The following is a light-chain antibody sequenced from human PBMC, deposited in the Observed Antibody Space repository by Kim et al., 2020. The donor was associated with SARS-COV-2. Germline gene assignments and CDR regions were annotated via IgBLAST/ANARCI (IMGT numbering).Light chain of an antibody. CDR3: SSYAAGNTLL. CDR1: TSHVGGYDN. CDR2: QVT. Sequence: HSHAISCPATTSHVGGYDNVSWYLRHPGKAPKLIISQVTKRPSGLPDRFSGSKSGNTASLTVSGLQPEDEADYNCSSYAAGNTLLFGGGTQLTVL. V-gene: IGLV2-8*01. J-gene: IGLJ2*01.